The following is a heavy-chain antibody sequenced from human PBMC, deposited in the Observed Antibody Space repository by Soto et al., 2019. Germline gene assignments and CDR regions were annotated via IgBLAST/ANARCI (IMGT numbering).Heavy chain of an antibody. CDR3: ASTTYYYDSSGYLNWFDP. D-gene: IGHD3-22*01. V-gene: IGHV1-69*06. CDR1: GGTFSSYA. J-gene: IGHJ5*02. Sequence: SVKVSCEASGGTFSSYAISWVRQAPGQGLEWMGGIIPIFGTANYAQKFQGRVTITADKSTSTAYMELSSLRSEDTAVYYCASTTYYYDSSGYLNWFDPWGQGTLVTVSS. CDR2: IIPIFGTA.